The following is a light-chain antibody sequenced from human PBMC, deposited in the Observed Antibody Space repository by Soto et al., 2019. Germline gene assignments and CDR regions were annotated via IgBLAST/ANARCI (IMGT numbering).Light chain of an antibody. CDR3: AAWDDSLNAFYV. Sequence: QSALPQPPSASGTPGQRVTISCSGSSSNIGSSTVNWYQQLPGTAPKLLIYSNNQRPSGVPDRFSGSKSGTSASLAISGLQSEDEADYYCAAWDDSLNAFYVFGTGTKVTVL. V-gene: IGLV1-44*01. CDR2: SNN. CDR1: SSNIGSST. J-gene: IGLJ1*01.